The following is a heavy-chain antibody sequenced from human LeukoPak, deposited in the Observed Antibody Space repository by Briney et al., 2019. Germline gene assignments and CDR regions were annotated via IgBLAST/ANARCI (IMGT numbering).Heavy chain of an antibody. Sequence: GASVKVSCKVSGYTLTELSMHWVRQAPGKGLEWMGGFDPEDGETIYAQKFQGRVTMTEDTSTDTAYMELSSLRSEDTAVYYCATDPPREVRGVWYDYWGQGTLVTVSS. D-gene: IGHD3-10*01. V-gene: IGHV1-24*01. J-gene: IGHJ4*02. CDR3: ATDPPREVRGVWYDY. CDR1: GYTLTELS. CDR2: FDPEDGET.